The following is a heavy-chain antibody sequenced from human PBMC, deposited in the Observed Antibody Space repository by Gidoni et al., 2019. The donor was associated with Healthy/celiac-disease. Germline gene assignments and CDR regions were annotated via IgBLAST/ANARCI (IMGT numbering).Heavy chain of an antibody. Sequence: QVQLVQSGAEVKKPGSSVKVSCKASGGTFSSYAISRVRQAPGQGLEWMGRIIPILGIANYAQKFQGRVTITADKSTSTAYMELSSLRSEDTAVYYCARDWSGYYGHLGNGMDVWGQGTTVTVSS. J-gene: IGHJ6*02. V-gene: IGHV1-69*04. CDR3: ARDWSGYYGHLGNGMDV. CDR2: IIPILGIA. D-gene: IGHD3-3*01. CDR1: GGTFSSYA.